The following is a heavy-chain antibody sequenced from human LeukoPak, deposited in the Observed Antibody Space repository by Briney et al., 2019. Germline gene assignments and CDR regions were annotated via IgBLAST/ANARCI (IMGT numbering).Heavy chain of an antibody. CDR2: IYSGGST. Sequence: GGSLRLSCAASGFTVSSNYMSWVRQAPGKGLEWVSVIYSGGSTYYADSVKGRFTISRDNSKNTLYLQMNSLRAEDTAVYYCARGIDCGGDCYSSFDYWGQGTLVTVSS. J-gene: IGHJ4*02. V-gene: IGHV3-66*01. CDR1: GFTVSSNY. D-gene: IGHD2-21*02. CDR3: ARGIDCGGDCYSSFDY.